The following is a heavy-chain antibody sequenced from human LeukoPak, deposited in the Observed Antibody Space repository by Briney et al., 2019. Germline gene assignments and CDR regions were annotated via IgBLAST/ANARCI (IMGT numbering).Heavy chain of an antibody. CDR2: ISGSGGST. J-gene: IGHJ3*02. V-gene: IGHV3-23*01. CDR1: GFTFSSYA. CDR3: AKGGYYDSSGYLRKGAFDI. D-gene: IGHD3-22*01. Sequence: GGSLTLSCAASGFTFSSYAMSWVRQAPGKGLEWVSAISGSGGSTYYADSVKGRFTISRDNSKNALYLQMNSLRAEDTAVYYCAKGGYYDSSGYLRKGAFDIWGQGTMVTVSS.